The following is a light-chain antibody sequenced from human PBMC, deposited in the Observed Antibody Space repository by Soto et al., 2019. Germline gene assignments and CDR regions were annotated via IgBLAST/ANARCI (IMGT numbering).Light chain of an antibody. CDR2: SSD. J-gene: IGLJ2*01. CDR3: AAWDDSLNVVV. V-gene: IGLV1-44*01. Sequence: QSVLTQPPSASGTPGQRVTISCSGSSSNIGSNTINWYQQLPGTAPKLLIYSSDQRPSGVPDRFSGSKSGTSVSLAISGLQSEDEADYYCAAWDDSLNVVVFGGGTKLTVL. CDR1: SSNIGSNT.